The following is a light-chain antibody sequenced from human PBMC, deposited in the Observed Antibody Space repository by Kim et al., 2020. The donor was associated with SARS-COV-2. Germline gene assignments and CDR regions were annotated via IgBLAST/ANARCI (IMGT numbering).Light chain of an antibody. V-gene: IGKV1-17*01. CDR3: QQHNTYPCT. CDR1: QGIDID. CDR2: AAS. J-gene: IGKJ1*01. Sequence: ASVGDRFTITCRASQGIDIDLAWYQQKPGRAPNRLVYAASNLQSGVPSRFIGSASWTAFTLTISSLQPEDFATYYCQQHNTYPCTFGQGTKVDIK.